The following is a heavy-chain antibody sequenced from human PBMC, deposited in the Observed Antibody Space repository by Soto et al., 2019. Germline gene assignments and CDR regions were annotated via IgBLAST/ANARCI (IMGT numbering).Heavy chain of an antibody. CDR1: GGSISSYY. V-gene: IGHV4-59*01. Sequence: QVQLQESGPGLVKPSETLSLTCTVSGGSISSYYWSWIRQPPGKGLEWIGYIYYSGSTNYNPSLKSRVTISVDTSKNQFSLKLSSVTAADTAVYYCAREGIADNSSGWYWYFDLWGRGTLVTVSS. D-gene: IGHD6-19*01. CDR3: AREGIADNSSGWYWYFDL. CDR2: IYYSGST. J-gene: IGHJ2*01.